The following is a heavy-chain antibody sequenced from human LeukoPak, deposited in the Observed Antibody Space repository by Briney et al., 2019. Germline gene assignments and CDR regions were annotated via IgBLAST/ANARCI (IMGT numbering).Heavy chain of an antibody. V-gene: IGHV3-21*01. CDR1: GGSFSGYY. CDR2: ISSSSSYI. D-gene: IGHD3-22*01. J-gene: IGHJ4*02. CDR3: ARVNYDSSGYYPS. Sequence: PSETLSLTCAVYGGSFSGYYWSWIRQAPGKGLEWVSSISSSSSYIYYADSVKGRFTISRDNAKNSLYLQMNSLRAEDTAVYYCARVNYDSSGYYPSWGQGTLVTVSS.